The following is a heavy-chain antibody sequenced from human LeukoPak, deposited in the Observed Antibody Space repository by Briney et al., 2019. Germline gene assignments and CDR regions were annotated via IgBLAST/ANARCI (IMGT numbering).Heavy chain of an antibody. J-gene: IGHJ3*02. CDR3: ARRPGMDAFDI. Sequence: SETLSLTFTVSDDSISDCYRGWIRQPPGKGLEWIGYFHNSGTSTYNPSLKSRVTISADTSKNQFSLKLSSVTAADTAVYYCARRPGMDAFDIWGQGTMVTVSS. V-gene: IGHV4-59*12. CDR1: DDSISDCY. CDR2: FHNSGTS. D-gene: IGHD3-10*01.